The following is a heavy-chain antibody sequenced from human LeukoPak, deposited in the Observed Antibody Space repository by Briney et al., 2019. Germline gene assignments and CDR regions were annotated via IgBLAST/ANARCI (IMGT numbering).Heavy chain of an antibody. D-gene: IGHD5-12*01. CDR3: ARVGGYSGYGEDAFDI. Sequence: PGGSLRLSCAASGFALSYYYMSWIRQAPGKGLEWVSYTSNTTTYTNYADSVKGRFTISRDNAKNSLYLQMNSLRAEDTAVYYCARVGGYSGYGEDAFDIWGQGTMVTVSS. CDR2: TSNTTTYT. V-gene: IGHV3-11*06. CDR1: GFALSYYY. J-gene: IGHJ3*02.